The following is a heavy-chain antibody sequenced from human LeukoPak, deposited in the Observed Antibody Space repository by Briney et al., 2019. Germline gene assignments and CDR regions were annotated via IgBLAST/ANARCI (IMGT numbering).Heavy chain of an antibody. CDR1: GFTFSTYS. J-gene: IGHJ4*02. CDR2: ITGTSVTI. Sequence: GGSLRLSCVASGFTFSTYSMIWVRQAPGKGLEWIAYITGTSVTINYADSVKGRFTISRDNAKNSLYLQMNSLSAEDTAVYYCAGDSGWYYFDFWGQGTLVTVSS. D-gene: IGHD6-19*01. V-gene: IGHV3-48*01. CDR3: AGDSGWYYFDF.